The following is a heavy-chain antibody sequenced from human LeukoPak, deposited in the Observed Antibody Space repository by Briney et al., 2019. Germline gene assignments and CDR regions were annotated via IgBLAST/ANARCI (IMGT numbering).Heavy chain of an antibody. CDR1: GFTFSSYS. J-gene: IGHJ4*02. CDR2: ISSSRSTI. Sequence: PGGSLRLSCAASGFTFSSYSMNWVRQAPGKGLEWVSYISSSRSTIYYADSVKGRFTISRDNAKNSLYLQMNSLRDEDTAVYYCARDLRDGYNWDFDYWGQGTLVTVSS. CDR3: ARDLRDGYNWDFDY. V-gene: IGHV3-48*02. D-gene: IGHD5-12*01.